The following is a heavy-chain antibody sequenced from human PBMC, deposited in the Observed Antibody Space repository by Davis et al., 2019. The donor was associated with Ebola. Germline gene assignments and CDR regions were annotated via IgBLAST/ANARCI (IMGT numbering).Heavy chain of an antibody. Sequence: GESLKISCAASGFTFSTFEMNWVRQAPGKGLEWVSSISSTGSTIYYADSVKGRFTISRDNAKNSLYLQMNSLRAEDTAVYYCAKDADFWSGYPFDYWGQGTLVTVSS. D-gene: IGHD3-3*01. CDR3: AKDADFWSGYPFDY. J-gene: IGHJ4*02. CDR2: ISSTGSTI. CDR1: GFTFSTFE. V-gene: IGHV3-48*03.